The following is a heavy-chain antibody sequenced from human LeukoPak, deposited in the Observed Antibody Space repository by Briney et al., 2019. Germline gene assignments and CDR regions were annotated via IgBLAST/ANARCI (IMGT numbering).Heavy chain of an antibody. Sequence: GASVKVSCKTSVYTFTDYDVHWVGQAPGQGLEWMGWINPNSATTNYAQRLQGRVTFTRDTSLSVAYMELSSLTSEDAAVYFCARGDFGETNTAFDVWGQGTLVAVSS. D-gene: IGHD4-17*01. CDR1: VYTFTDYD. V-gene: IGHV1-8*03. J-gene: IGHJ3*01. CDR3: ARGDFGETNTAFDV. CDR2: INPNSATT.